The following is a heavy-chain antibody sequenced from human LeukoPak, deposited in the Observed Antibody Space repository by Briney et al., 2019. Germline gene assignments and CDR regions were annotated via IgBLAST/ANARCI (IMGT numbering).Heavy chain of an antibody. J-gene: IGHJ4*02. CDR1: GYTFTSYD. CDR2: MNPNSGNT. D-gene: IGHD1-26*01. Sequence: ASVKVSCKASGYTFTSYDINWVRQATGQGLEWMGWMNPNSGNTGYAQKFQGRVTMTRNTSISTAYMELSSLRSEDTAVYYCARDTAPWELLRGGYFDYWGQGTLVTVSS. V-gene: IGHV1-8*01. CDR3: ARDTAPWELLRGGYFDY.